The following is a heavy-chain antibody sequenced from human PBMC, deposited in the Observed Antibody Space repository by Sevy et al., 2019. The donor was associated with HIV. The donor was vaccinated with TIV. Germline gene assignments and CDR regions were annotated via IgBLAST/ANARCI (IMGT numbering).Heavy chain of an antibody. CDR2: VYYTGST. Sequence: SETLSLTCTVSGGSIGHYYWSWIRQPPWKGLEWIAYVYYTGSTNYNPSLKGRVTIALDTPKNQFSLNLSALTAADTAVYYCVRQGGLVDYGMDVWGQGTTVTVSS. V-gene: IGHV4-59*01. CDR1: GGSIGHYY. J-gene: IGHJ6*02. CDR3: VRQGGLVDYGMDV. D-gene: IGHD1-26*01.